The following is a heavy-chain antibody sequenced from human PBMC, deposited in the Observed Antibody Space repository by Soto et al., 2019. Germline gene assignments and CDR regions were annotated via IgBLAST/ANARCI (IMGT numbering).Heavy chain of an antibody. D-gene: IGHD3-22*01. J-gene: IGHJ5*02. V-gene: IGHV1-69*13. CDR2: IIPIFGTA. CDR1: GGTFSSYA. Sequence: ASVKVSCKASGGTFSSYAISWVRQAPGQGLEWMGGIIPIFGTANYAQKFQGRVTITADESTSTAYMELSSLRSEDTAVYYCARGRDIGYYDSSGYYSDWLDTWGQGTLVTVSS. CDR3: ARGRDIGYYDSSGYYSDWLDT.